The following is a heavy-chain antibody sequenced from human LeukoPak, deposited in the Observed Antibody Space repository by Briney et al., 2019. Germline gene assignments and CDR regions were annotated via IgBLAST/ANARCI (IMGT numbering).Heavy chain of an antibody. CDR2: IYPDDSDA. V-gene: IGHV5-51*01. J-gene: IGHJ4*02. Sequence: GESLKISCKASGYTFTTYWIGWVRQMPGEGLEWKGIIYPDDSDARYSPSFQGQVTISVDKSITTAYLQWSSLKASDSAMYYCARRAESSGPPGRYFDYWGQGTLVTVSS. CDR1: GYTFTTYW. D-gene: IGHD3-22*01. CDR3: ARRAESSGPPGRYFDY.